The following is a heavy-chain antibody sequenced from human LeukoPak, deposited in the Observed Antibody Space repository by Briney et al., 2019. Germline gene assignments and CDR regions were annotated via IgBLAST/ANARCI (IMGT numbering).Heavy chain of an antibody. CDR1: GFTFSSYG. J-gene: IGHJ4*02. CDR3: AKDPLGYCSSTSCYGDY. Sequence: PGRSLRLSCAASGFTFSSYGMHWVRQAPGKGLEWVAVISYDGSNKYYADSVKGRFTISRDNSKNTLYLQMNSLRAEDTAVYYCAKDPLGYCSSTSCYGDYWGQGTLVTVSS. V-gene: IGHV3-30*18. D-gene: IGHD2-2*01. CDR2: ISYDGSNK.